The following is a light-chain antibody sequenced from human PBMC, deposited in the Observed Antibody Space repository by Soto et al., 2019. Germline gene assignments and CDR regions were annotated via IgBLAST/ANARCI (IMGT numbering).Light chain of an antibody. CDR1: SSNIGAGYD. CDR3: QSYDSRLSVSYV. V-gene: IGLV1-40*01. CDR2: GNS. Sequence: QSVLTQPPSVSGAPGQRVTISCTGSSSNIGAGYDVHWYQQLPGTAPKLLIYGNSNRPSGVPDRFSGSKSGTSASLAITGLQAEDEADYYCQSYDSRLSVSYVFGPGTKVTVL. J-gene: IGLJ1*01.